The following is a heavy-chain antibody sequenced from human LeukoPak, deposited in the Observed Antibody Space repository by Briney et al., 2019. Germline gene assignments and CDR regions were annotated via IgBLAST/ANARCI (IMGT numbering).Heavy chain of an antibody. V-gene: IGHV1-69*06. Sequence: SVKVSCKASGGTFSSYAISWVRQAPGQGLEWMGGIIPIFGTANYAQKFQGRVTITADKSTSTAYMELSSLRSEDTAVYYCARGAYYDYVWGSYRYGWFGPWGQGTLVTVSS. J-gene: IGHJ5*02. D-gene: IGHD3-16*02. CDR3: ARGAYYDYVWGSYRYGWFGP. CDR2: IIPIFGTA. CDR1: GGTFSSYA.